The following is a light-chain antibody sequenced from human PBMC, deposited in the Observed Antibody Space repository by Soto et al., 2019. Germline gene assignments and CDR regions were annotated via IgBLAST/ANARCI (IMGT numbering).Light chain of an antibody. J-gene: IGKJ1*01. CDR1: QSVSSSY. CDR3: QQYGSSET. CDR2: GAS. Sequence: EIVLTQSPGTLSLSPGERATLSCRASQSVSSSYLAWYQQKPGQAPRLLIYGASSRATGIPDRFSDSGSGTDFTLTISRLEPEDFAVYYCQQYGSSETFVQGTKVEIK. V-gene: IGKV3-20*01.